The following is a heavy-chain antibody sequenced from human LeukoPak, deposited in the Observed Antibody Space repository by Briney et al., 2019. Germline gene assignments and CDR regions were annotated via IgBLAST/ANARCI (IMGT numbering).Heavy chain of an antibody. D-gene: IGHD5-12*01. Sequence: SCKASGYTFTSYYMHWIRQPPGKGLEWIGYIYYSGSTNYNPSLKSRVTISVDTSKNQFSLKLSSVTAADTAVYCCARGIGVYSVDIVATSNFDYWGQGTLVTVSS. CDR3: ARGIGVYSVDIVATSNFDY. CDR2: IYYSGST. CDR1: GYTFTSYY. J-gene: IGHJ4*02. V-gene: IGHV4-59*01.